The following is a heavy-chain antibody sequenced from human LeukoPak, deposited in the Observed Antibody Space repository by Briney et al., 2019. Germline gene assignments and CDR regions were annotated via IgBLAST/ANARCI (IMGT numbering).Heavy chain of an antibody. J-gene: IGHJ6*04. CDR2: ISYDGSNK. Sequence: GRSLRLSCAASGFTFSSYGMHWVRQAPGKGLEWVAVISYDGSNKYYADSLKGRFTISRDNSKNTLYLQMNSLRAEDTAVYYCAKDRWFGDLDYGMDAWGKGTTVTVSS. CDR3: AKDRWFGDLDYGMDA. D-gene: IGHD3-10*01. CDR1: GFTFSSYG. V-gene: IGHV3-30*18.